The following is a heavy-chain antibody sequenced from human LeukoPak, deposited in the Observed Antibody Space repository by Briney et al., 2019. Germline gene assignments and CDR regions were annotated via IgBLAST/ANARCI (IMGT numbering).Heavy chain of an antibody. CDR1: GYTFTSYG. Sequence: ASVKVSCEASGYTFTSYGISWVRQAPGQGLEWMGWISAYNGNTNYAQKLQGRVTMTTDTSTSTAYMELRSLRSDDTAVYYCARDSLRFSVYYYYGMDVWGQGTTVTVSS. V-gene: IGHV1-18*01. D-gene: IGHD3-3*01. CDR3: ARDSLRFSVYYYYGMDV. CDR2: ISAYNGNT. J-gene: IGHJ6*02.